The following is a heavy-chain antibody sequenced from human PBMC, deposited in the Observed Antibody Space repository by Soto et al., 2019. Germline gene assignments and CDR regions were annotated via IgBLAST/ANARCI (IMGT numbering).Heavy chain of an antibody. V-gene: IGHV3-21*01. J-gene: IGHJ3*02. CDR2: ISSSSYI. CDR3: ARAYVVVTANDAFDI. Sequence: GGSLRLSCAASGFTFSSYSMNWVRQAPGKGLEWVSSISSSSYIYYADSVKGRFTISRDNAKNSLYLQMNSLRAEDTAVYYCARAYVVVTANDAFDIWGQGTMVTVSS. CDR1: GFTFSSYS. D-gene: IGHD2-21*02.